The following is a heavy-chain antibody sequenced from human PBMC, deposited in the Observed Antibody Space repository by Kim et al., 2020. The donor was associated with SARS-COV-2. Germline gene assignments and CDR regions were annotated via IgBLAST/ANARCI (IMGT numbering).Heavy chain of an antibody. Sequence: GGSLRLSCAASGFTFDDYTMHWVRQAPGKGLEWVSLISWDGGSTYYADSVKGRFTISRDNSKNSLYLQMNSLRTEDTALYYCAREDKLGYYFDYWGQGTLVTVSS. CDR3: AREDKLGYYFDY. CDR1: GFTFDDYT. J-gene: IGHJ4*02. V-gene: IGHV3-43*01. CDR2: ISWDGGST. D-gene: IGHD3-16*01.